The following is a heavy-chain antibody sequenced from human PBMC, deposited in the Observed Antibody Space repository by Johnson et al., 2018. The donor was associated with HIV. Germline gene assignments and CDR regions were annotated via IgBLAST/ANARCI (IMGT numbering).Heavy chain of an antibody. D-gene: IGHD1-1*01. Sequence: QVQLVESGGGLVQPGGSLRLSCAVSGFTFNDYYMTWVRQAPGEGLEWVSYISSSGSAIYYAASVKGRFTMSRDNAKNSMFLQMNSLRADDTAVYYCARSRNYACDIWGQGTMVTVSS. CDR2: ISSSGSAI. V-gene: IGHV3-11*04. CDR3: ARSRNYACDI. J-gene: IGHJ3*02. CDR1: GFTFNDYY.